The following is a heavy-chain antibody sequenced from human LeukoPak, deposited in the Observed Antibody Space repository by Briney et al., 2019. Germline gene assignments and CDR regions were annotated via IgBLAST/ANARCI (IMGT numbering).Heavy chain of an antibody. CDR1: GGSISSYY. V-gene: IGHV4-4*07. CDR2: IYTSGST. D-gene: IGHD3-3*01. J-gene: IGHJ4*02. Sequence: SETLSLTCTVSGGSISSYYWSWIRQPAGKGLEWIGRIYTSGSTNYNPSLKSRVTMSVDTSKNQFSLKLSSVTAADTAVYYCVRAAPSGFWSGSDTSPFDYWGQGTLVTVSS. CDR3: VRAAPSGFWSGSDTSPFDY.